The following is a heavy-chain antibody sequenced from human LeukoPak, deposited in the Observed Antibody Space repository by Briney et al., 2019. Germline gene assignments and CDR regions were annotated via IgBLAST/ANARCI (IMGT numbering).Heavy chain of an antibody. Sequence: GASVKVSCKASGYTFIGYYMHWVRQAPGQGLEWMGWINPNSGGTNYAQKFQGRVTMTRDTSISTAYMELSRLRSDDTAVYYCARGSYYDSTRNDYWGQGILVTVSS. CDR1: GYTFIGYY. J-gene: IGHJ4*02. CDR2: INPNSGGT. V-gene: IGHV1-2*02. CDR3: ARGSYYDSTRNDY. D-gene: IGHD3-22*01.